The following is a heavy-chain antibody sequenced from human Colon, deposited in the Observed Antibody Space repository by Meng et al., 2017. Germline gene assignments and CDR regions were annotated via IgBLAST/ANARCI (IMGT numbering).Heavy chain of an antibody. CDR3: AKGRIADTSYDVFDI. V-gene: IGHV3-23*01. Sequence: GGSLRLSCSAPAFPFSTYEFIWVRQAPGKGLEWVSAISGSGGTTYYTGSVKGRFTISGDNSKNTLCLQMNSLRAEQTAVYYCAKGRIADTSYDVFDIWGQGTMVTVSS. CDR2: ISGSGGTT. J-gene: IGHJ3*02. CDR1: AFPFSTYE. D-gene: IGHD5-18*01.